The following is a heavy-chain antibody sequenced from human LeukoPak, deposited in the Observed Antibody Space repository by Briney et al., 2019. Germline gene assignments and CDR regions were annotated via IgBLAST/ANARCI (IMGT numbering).Heavy chain of an antibody. CDR2: INPNSGGT. J-gene: IGHJ6*03. CDR1: GYTFTGYY. V-gene: IGHV1-2*06. Sequence: GASVKVSCTASGYTFTGYYMHWVRQAPGQGLEWMGRINPNSGGTNYAQKFQGRVTMTRDTSISTAYMELSRLRSDDTAVYYCARPYYDILTGYYYMDVWGKGTTVTVSS. D-gene: IGHD3-9*01. CDR3: ARPYYDILTGYYYMDV.